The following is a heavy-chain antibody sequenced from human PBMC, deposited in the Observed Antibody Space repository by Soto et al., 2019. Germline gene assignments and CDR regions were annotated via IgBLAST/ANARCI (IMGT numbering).Heavy chain of an antibody. CDR3: ARAPMTTGSYFPLDY. CDR1: GYTFSNYG. D-gene: IGHD1-26*01. J-gene: IGHJ4*02. CDR2: ISAYNGNT. V-gene: IGHV1-18*01. Sequence: GASVKVSCKASGYTFSNYGISWVRQAPGQGLEWMGWISAYNGNTKYAQKLQGRVTMTTDTSTNTAYMELRSLRSDDTAVYYCARAPMTTGSYFPLDYWGQGTLVTVSS.